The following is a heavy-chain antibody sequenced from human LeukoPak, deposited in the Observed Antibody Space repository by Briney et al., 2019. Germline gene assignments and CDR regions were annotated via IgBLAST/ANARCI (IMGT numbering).Heavy chain of an antibody. Sequence: SETLSLTCTVSGGSISSSNYYWGWIRQPPGKGLEWIGSMYYSGSTYYNPSLKSRVTISVDTSKNQFSLKLSSVTAADTAVYYCARRPTPSGYYSPPYNWFDPWGQGTLVTVSS. D-gene: IGHD3-22*01. CDR1: GGSISSSNYY. CDR3: ARRPTPSGYYSPPYNWFDP. V-gene: IGHV4-39*01. J-gene: IGHJ5*02. CDR2: MYYSGST.